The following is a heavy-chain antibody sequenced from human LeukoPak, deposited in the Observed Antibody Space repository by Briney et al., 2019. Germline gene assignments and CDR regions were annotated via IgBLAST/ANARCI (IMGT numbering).Heavy chain of an antibody. D-gene: IGHD2-2*01. CDR3: TTAYQVLFDY. CDR2: INHSGST. CDR1: GGSFSGYY. Sequence: SETLSLTCAVYGGSFSGYYWSWIHQPPGKGLEWIGEINHSGSTNYNPSLKSRVTISVDTSKNQFSLKLSSVTAADTAVYFCTTAYQVLFDYWGQGTLVTVSS. V-gene: IGHV4-34*01. J-gene: IGHJ4*02.